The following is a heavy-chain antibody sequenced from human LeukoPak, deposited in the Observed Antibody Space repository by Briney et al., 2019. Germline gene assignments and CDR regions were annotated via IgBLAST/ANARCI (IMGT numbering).Heavy chain of an antibody. CDR1: GYTFTGYY. J-gene: IGHJ5*02. V-gene: IGHV1-2*02. D-gene: IGHD6-6*01. CDR2: INPNSGGT. Sequence: ASVKVPCKASGYTFTGYYMHWVRQAPGQGLEWMGWINPNSGGTNYAQKFQGRVTMTRDTSISTAYMELSSLRSEDTAVYYCARALYSSSSTYNWFDPWGQGTLVTVSS. CDR3: ARALYSSSSTYNWFDP.